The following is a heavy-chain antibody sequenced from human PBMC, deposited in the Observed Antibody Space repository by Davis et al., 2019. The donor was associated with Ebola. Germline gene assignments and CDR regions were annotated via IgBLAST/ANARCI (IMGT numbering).Heavy chain of an antibody. V-gene: IGHV3-11*06. D-gene: IGHD2-2*01. CDR1: GFTFSNYY. CDR2: ISSSSSYT. J-gene: IGHJ4*02. CDR3: ARVGDIVVVPAAHFDY. Sequence: GESLKISCAASGFTFSNYYMSWIRQAPGKGLEWVSYISSSSSYTNYADSVKGRFTISRDNSKNTLYLQMNSLRAEDTAVYYCARVGDIVVVPAAHFDYWGQGTLVTVSS.